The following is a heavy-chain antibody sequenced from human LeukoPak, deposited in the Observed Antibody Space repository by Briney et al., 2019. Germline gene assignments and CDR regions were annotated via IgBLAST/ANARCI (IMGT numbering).Heavy chain of an antibody. Sequence: PGGSLRLSCAASGFTFSSYAMSWVRQAPGKGLEWVSAISGSGGSTYYADSVKGRFTISRDNSKNTLYLQMNSLRAEDTAVYYCARDRKQWLGRNFDYWGQGTLVTVSS. CDR2: ISGSGGST. CDR3: ARDRKQWLGRNFDY. CDR1: GFTFSSYA. D-gene: IGHD6-19*01. V-gene: IGHV3-23*01. J-gene: IGHJ4*02.